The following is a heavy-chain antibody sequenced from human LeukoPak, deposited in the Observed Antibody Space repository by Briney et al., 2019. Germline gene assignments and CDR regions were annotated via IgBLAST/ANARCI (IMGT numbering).Heavy chain of an antibody. D-gene: IGHD3-22*01. CDR2: IYPGDSDT. CDR1: GYSFTSYW. CDR3: ARFSYHDSSGLPRTYFDY. Sequence: GESLKISCKGSGYSFTSYWIGWVRQMPGKGLEWMGIIYPGDSDTRYSPSFQGQVTISADKSIGTAYLQWSSLKASDTAMYYCARFSYHDSSGLPRTYFDYWGQGTLVTVSS. V-gene: IGHV5-51*03. J-gene: IGHJ4*02.